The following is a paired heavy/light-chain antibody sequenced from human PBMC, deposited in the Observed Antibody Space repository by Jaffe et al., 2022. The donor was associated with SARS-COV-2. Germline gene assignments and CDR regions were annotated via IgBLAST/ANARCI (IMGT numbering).Heavy chain of an antibody. CDR3: ARVYYGGNFPVGY. D-gene: IGHD3-10*01. J-gene: IGHJ4*02. Sequence: QVLLVQSGAEVKEPGASVKISCKASGFTFTSYFIHWVRQAPGQGLEWMGIIDPSGGSTSYAQKFQDRVTMTRDTSTSTVYMELRGLRSDDTAVYYCARVYYGGNFPVGYWGQGTLVIVSS. V-gene: IGHV1-46*01. CDR2: IDPSGGST. CDR1: GFTFTSYF.
Light chain of an antibody. J-gene: IGKJ3*01. V-gene: IGKV3-20*01. Sequence: EIVLTQSPGTLSLSPGERATLSCRASQSISSNYLAWYQQKPGQAPRLLIYGASSRATGIPDRFSGSGSGTDFTLTVSGLEPEDFAVYYCQQYGSSPFTFGPGTKVDIK. CDR2: GAS. CDR1: QSISSNY. CDR3: QQYGSSPFT.